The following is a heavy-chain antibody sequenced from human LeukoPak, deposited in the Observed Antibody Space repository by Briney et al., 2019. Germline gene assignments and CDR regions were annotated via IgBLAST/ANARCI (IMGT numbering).Heavy chain of an antibody. CDR1: GFPFSYW. Sequence: GGSLRLSCAASGFPFSYWMTWVRQAPGKGLEWVANIKHEGSEKNYVDSVKGRLTISRDNAKNSLYLQMNSLRAEDTAVYYCARNRRCCGEDYWGQGTQVTVSS. D-gene: IGHD2-21*01. J-gene: IGHJ4*02. V-gene: IGHV3-7*01. CDR2: IKHEGSEK. CDR3: ARNRRCCGEDY.